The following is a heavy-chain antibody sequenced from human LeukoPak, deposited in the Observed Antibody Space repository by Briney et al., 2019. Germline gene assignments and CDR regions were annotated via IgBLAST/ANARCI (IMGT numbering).Heavy chain of an antibody. J-gene: IGHJ4*02. D-gene: IGHD5-24*01. CDR2: IYSSGST. CDR3: ARGRDAYKIGY. CDR1: GGSFSGYY. V-gene: IGHV4-59*10. Sequence: PSETLSLTCAVYGGSFSGYYWSWIRQPAGKGLEWIGRIYSSGSTNYNPSLKSRVTMSVDTSKNQFSLKLTSVTAADTAVYYCARGRDAYKIGYWGQGTLVTVSS.